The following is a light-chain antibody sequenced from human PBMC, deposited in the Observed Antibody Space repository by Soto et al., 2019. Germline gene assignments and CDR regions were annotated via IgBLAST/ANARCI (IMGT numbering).Light chain of an antibody. Sequence: ELVLTQSPGTLSLSPGERATLSCRASQSVSNSLAWFQQKPGQAPRLLIYDASNRATGIPARLSGSGSGTDFTLTISSIEPEDFAVYYCQQRSDWITFGQGTRLEIK. V-gene: IGKV3-11*01. CDR2: DAS. J-gene: IGKJ5*01. CDR3: QQRSDWIT. CDR1: QSVSNS.